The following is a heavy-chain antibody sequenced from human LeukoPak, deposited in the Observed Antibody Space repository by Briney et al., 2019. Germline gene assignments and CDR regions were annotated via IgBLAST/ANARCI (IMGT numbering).Heavy chain of an antibody. Sequence: ASVKVSCKASGYTFTSYDINWVRQATGQGLEWMGWMNPNSGNTGYAQKFQGRVTMTRNTSISTAYMGLSSLRSEDTAVYYCAVKDYYDSSGHDYWGQGTLVTVSS. D-gene: IGHD3-22*01. V-gene: IGHV1-8*01. J-gene: IGHJ4*02. CDR2: MNPNSGNT. CDR1: GYTFTSYD. CDR3: AVKDYYDSSGHDY.